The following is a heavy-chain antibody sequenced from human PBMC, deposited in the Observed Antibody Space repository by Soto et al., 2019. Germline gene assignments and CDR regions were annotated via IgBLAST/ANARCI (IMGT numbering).Heavy chain of an antibody. CDR2: IHPGDSDV. D-gene: IGHD6-25*01. CDR3: ARHVSGRNYYYGIDV. V-gene: IGHV5-51*01. CDR1: GYTFINYW. J-gene: IGHJ6*02. Sequence: GESLKISCKASGYTFINYWIALLLQMPGKGLEWVGIIHPGDSDVRYIPAFQGLVTFSADKAINTAYAQWSSLKASDTALYYCARHVSGRNYYYGIDVWGQGTTVTVSS.